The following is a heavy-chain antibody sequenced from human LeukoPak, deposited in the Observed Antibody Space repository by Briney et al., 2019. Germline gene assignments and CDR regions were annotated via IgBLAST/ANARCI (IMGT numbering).Heavy chain of an antibody. V-gene: IGHV1-46*01. CDR2: INPSGGST. CDR3: ARVWGAVAGGRAAPDY. CDR1: GYTFTSYY. J-gene: IGHJ4*02. Sequence: GASVKVSCKASGYTFTSYYMHWVRQAPGQGLEWMGIINPSGGSTSYAQKFRGRVTMTRDTSTSTVYMELSSLRSEDTAVYYCARVWGAVAGGRAAPDYWGQGTLVTVSS. D-gene: IGHD6-19*01.